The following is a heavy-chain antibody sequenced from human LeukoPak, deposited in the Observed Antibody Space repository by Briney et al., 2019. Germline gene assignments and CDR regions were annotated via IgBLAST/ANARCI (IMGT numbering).Heavy chain of an antibody. V-gene: IGHV4-34*01. CDR2: INESGST. CDR3: ARGYYDSRGYSNTFDI. J-gene: IGHJ3*02. Sequence: PSETLSLTCGVSGGSFSGYYWSWIRQSPGKGLEWIGEINESGSTDYNPSLMSRVTISLDMSKNQFSLRLSSVTAADTAVYYCARGYYDSRGYSNTFDIWGQGTMVTVSS. D-gene: IGHD3-22*01. CDR1: GGSFSGYY.